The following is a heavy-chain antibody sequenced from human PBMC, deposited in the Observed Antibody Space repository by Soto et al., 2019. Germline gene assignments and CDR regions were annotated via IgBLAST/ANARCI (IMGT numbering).Heavy chain of an antibody. Sequence: EVQLVESGGGLVQPGGSLRLSCAASGFTFSSYSMNWVRQAPGKGLEWVSYISSSSSTIYYADSVKGRFTISRDNAKNSLYLQMNRLRDEDTAVYYCARVISMDLLVHTAPGYWGQGTLVTVSS. J-gene: IGHJ4*02. V-gene: IGHV3-48*02. CDR1: GFTFSSYS. CDR3: ARVISMDLLVHTAPGY. CDR2: ISSSSSTI. D-gene: IGHD5-18*01.